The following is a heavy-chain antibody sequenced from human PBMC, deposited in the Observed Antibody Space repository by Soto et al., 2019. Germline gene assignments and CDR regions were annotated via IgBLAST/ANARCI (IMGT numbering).Heavy chain of an antibody. V-gene: IGHV1-58*01. CDR1: GFTFTSSA. J-gene: IGHJ6*02. CDR3: AARGSYPTATTSYGMDV. D-gene: IGHD3-16*02. Sequence: SVKVSCKASGFTFTSSAVQWVRQARGQRLEWIGWIVVGSGNTNYAQKFQERVTITRDMSTSTAYMELSSLRSEDTAVYYCAARGSYPTATTSYGMDVWGQGTTVTVSS. CDR2: IVVGSGNT.